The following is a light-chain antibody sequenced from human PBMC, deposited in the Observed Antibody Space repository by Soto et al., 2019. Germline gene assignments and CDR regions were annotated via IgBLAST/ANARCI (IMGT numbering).Light chain of an antibody. J-gene: IGLJ1*01. V-gene: IGLV2-14*01. CDR3: SSYTSSSTPFV. CDR1: SSDVGGYNY. Sequence: ALTQPASVSGSPGQSITISCTGTSSDVGGYNYVSWYQQHPGKAPRLMIYEVSNRPSGVSNRFSGSKSGNTASLTISGLQAEDEADYYCSSYTSSSTPFVFGTGTKVTVL. CDR2: EVS.